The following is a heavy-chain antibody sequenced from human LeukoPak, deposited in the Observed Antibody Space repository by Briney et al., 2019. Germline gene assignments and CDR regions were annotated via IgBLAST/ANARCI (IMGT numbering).Heavy chain of an antibody. CDR1: GYIFSNAW. CDR3: TTDYTFGGVIVMAH. V-gene: IGHV3-15*01. J-gene: IGHJ4*02. CDR2: IKSKTVGGAA. Sequence: GGSLRLSCAASGYIFSNAWMSWVRQAPGKGLEWIGRIKSKTVGGAADYAAPVQGRFTISRDDSQNTLYLQMNSLKTEDTAVYYCTTDYTFGGVIVMAHWGQGTLVTVSS. D-gene: IGHD3-16*02.